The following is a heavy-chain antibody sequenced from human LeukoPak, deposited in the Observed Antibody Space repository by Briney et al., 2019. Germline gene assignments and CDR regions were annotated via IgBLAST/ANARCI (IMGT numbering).Heavy chain of an antibody. Sequence: GGSLRLSCAASGFTFSDDYMSWIRQAPGKGLEWGSYISSSGSTRYYAESAKGRFTISRDNAKNPLYLQMNRLRAEDTAVYYCARETKSAAILDYWGQGTLVTVSS. J-gene: IGHJ4*02. CDR2: ISSSGSTR. D-gene: IGHD2-2*02. CDR3: ARETKSAAILDY. CDR1: GFTFSDDY. V-gene: IGHV3-11*04.